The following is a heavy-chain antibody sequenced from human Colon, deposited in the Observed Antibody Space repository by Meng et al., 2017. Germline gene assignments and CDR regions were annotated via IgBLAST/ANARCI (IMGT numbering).Heavy chain of an antibody. CDR1: GGSVSSHDFY. J-gene: IGHJ4*02. Sequence: QVQLQESGPGLVKPSQTLSLTCSVSGGSVSSHDFYWTWIRQPPGKGLEWIGYMYYSGNTYYNPSLKSRATISLDTSKNQFSLKVTSATAADTAVYYCARGYGGLDYWGQGTLVTVSS. V-gene: IGHV4-30-4*01. CDR2: MYYSGNT. D-gene: IGHD3-10*01. CDR3: ARGYGGLDY.